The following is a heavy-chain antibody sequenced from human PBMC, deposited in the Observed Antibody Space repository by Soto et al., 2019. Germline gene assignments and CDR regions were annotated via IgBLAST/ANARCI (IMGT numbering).Heavy chain of an antibody. CDR3: ARLRYCISTSCYGLYYYYGMDV. CDR1: GGSVSSGSYY. J-gene: IGHJ6*02. CDR2: IYYSGST. V-gene: IGHV4-61*01. Sequence: PSETLSLTCTVSGGSVSSGSYYWSWIRQPPGKGLEWIGYIYYSGSTNYNPSLKSRVTISVDTSKNQFSLKLSSVTAADTAVYYCARLRYCISTSCYGLYYYYGMDVWGQGTTVTVSS. D-gene: IGHD2-2*01.